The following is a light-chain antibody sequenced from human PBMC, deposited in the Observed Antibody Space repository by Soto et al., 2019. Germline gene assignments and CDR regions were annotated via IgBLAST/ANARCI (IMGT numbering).Light chain of an antibody. Sequence: QSGLTQPPSASGTPGQRVTISCSGSSSNIGSKDVNWYQQLPETAPKVLMYSNNQRPSGVPDRFSGSKSGTSASLAISGLQSEDEADYYCAAWDDSLNGYVFGTGTKVTVL. V-gene: IGLV1-44*01. CDR3: AAWDDSLNGYV. CDR2: SNN. J-gene: IGLJ1*01. CDR1: SSNIGSKD.